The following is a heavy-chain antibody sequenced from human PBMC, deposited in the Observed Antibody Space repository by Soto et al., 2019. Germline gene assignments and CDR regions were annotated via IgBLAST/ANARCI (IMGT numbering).Heavy chain of an antibody. J-gene: IGHJ5*01. CDR3: VKQFPGQENWFES. CDR1: ALTFDAYD. D-gene: IGHD2-21*01. CDR2: IRYDGSAQ. V-gene: IGHV3-33*03. Sequence: QVQLVESGGGVVHPGGSLKLSCTTSALTFDAYDMHWVRQAPGKGLEWVALIRYDGSAQFYGDSVRGRFSVSRDNSKNTLYLQLNSLRTDDTAFYFCVKQFPGQENWFESWGPGTLVTVSS.